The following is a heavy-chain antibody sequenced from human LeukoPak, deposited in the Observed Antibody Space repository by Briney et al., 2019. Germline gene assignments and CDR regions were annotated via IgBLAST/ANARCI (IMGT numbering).Heavy chain of an antibody. CDR2: ISDDGRNK. V-gene: IGHV3-30*18. D-gene: IGHD4-17*01. Sequence: PGGSLRLSCAASGFSFISYGMHWVRQAPGKGREWGGVISDDGRNKKYADSVKGRFTISRDNSKATLFLQMNSLRDEDTAVYYCAKRPSDYGDYVTYFDYWGQGTLVTVSS. J-gene: IGHJ4*02. CDR1: GFSFISYG. CDR3: AKRPSDYGDYVTYFDY.